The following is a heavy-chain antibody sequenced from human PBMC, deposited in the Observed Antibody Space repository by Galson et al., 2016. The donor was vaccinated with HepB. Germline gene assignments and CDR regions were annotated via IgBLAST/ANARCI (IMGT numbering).Heavy chain of an antibody. CDR1: GGSISSGDYY. J-gene: IGHJ4*02. Sequence: TLSLTCTVSGGSISSGDYYWSWIRQYPGKGLGWIGYIYYNGNTYYNPSLKSRVTISVDTSKNQFSLKLSSVTAANTAVYYCARTAQTLLLFNHWGQGTLVTVSS. CDR3: ARTAQTLLLFNH. V-gene: IGHV4-31*03. D-gene: IGHD3/OR15-3a*01. CDR2: IYYNGNT.